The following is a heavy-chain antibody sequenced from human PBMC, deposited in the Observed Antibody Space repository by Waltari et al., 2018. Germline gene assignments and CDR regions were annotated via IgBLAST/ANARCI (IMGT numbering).Heavy chain of an antibody. CDR1: GGSISSGSYY. CDR2: IYTSGST. D-gene: IGHD1-26*01. J-gene: IGHJ4*02. CDR3: ARDVEDRAYYPGAY. V-gene: IGHV4-61*09. Sequence: QVQLQESGPGLVKPSQTLSLTCTVSGGSISSGSYYWSWIRQPAGKGLEWIGYIYTSGSTNYSPSLKSRVTISVDTSKNQFSLKLSSVTAADTAVYYCARDVEDRAYYPGAYWGQGTLVTVSS.